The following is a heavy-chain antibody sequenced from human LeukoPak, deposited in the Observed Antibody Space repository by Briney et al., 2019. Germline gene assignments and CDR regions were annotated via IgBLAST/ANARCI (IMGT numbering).Heavy chain of an antibody. V-gene: IGHV6-1*01. CDR3: ARNSADSSGWYGDPKYNWFDP. CDR2: TYYRSKWYN. J-gene: IGHJ5*02. Sequence: SQTLSLTSAISGDSASSNSAAWHWIRQSPSRGLEWLGRTYYRSKWYNDYALSVKSRITINPDTSKNQFSLQLNSVTPEDTAVYYCARNSADSSGWYGDPKYNWFDPWGQGTLVTVSS. CDR1: GDSASSNSAA. D-gene: IGHD6-19*01.